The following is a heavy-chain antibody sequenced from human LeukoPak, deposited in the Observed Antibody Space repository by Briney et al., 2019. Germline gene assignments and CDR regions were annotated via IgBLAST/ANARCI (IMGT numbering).Heavy chain of an antibody. Sequence: PGGSLRLSCAASGFTFSSYAMSWVRQAPGKGLEWVSPISGSGGSTYYADSVKGRFTISRDNSKNTLYLQMDSLRAEDTAVYYCAITHVVSYYYDSSGYYSEFDYWGQGTLVTVSS. D-gene: IGHD3-22*01. V-gene: IGHV3-23*01. CDR2: ISGSGGST. J-gene: IGHJ4*02. CDR1: GFTFSSYA. CDR3: AITHVVSYYYDSSGYYSEFDY.